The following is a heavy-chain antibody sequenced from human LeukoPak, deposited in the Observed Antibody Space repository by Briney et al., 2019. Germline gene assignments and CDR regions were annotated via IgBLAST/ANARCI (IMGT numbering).Heavy chain of an antibody. CDR3: ARDRVPASSEFDY. CDR1: GFTFSSYA. CDR2: IKQDGSEK. V-gene: IGHV3-7*01. D-gene: IGHD3-22*01. J-gene: IGHJ4*02. Sequence: GGSLRLSCAASGFTFSSYAMSWVRQAPGKGLEWVANIKQDGSEKYYVDSVKGRFTISRDNAKNSLYLQMNSLRAEDTAVYYCARDRVPASSEFDYWGQGTLVTVSS.